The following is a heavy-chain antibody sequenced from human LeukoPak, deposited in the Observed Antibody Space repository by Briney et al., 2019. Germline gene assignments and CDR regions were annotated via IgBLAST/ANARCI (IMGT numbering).Heavy chain of an antibody. V-gene: IGHV4-34*01. CDR2: INHSGST. J-gene: IGHJ4*02. Sequence: SETLSLTCAVYGGSFSGYYWSWIRQPPGKGLEWIGEINHSGSTNYNPSLKSRVTISVDTSKNQFSLKLSSVTAADTAVYYCARGVGDGCNPQAHWGQGTLVTVSS. CDR3: ARGVGDGCNPQAH. D-gene: IGHD5-24*01. CDR1: GGSFSGYY.